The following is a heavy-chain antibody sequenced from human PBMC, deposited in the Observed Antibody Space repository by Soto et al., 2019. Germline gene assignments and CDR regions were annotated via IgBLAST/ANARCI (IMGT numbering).Heavy chain of an antibody. CDR1: GTSVSSGNNF. CDR2: ISYTGNT. CDR3: AREKSPLVDY. V-gene: IGHV4-61*01. Sequence: QVQLQESGPGLVKPSETLSLTCSVSGTSVSSGNNFWSWIRQPPGKPLEWIGYISYTGNTNYNPSLKSRVTISLDTSKNQFSLRLSSVTAADTALYYCAREKSPLVDYWGRGTLVTVSS. J-gene: IGHJ4*02.